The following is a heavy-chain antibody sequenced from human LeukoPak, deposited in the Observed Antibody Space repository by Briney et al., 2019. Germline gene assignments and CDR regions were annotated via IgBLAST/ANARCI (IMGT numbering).Heavy chain of an antibody. Sequence: PGGSLRLSCAASGFTFSSYSMSWARQAPGKGLEWLGNIKGDGSEKRYADSVRGRFTISRDNAQTSLYLQMNSLRAEDTAVYYCARASDPWLQLTWGQGTLVTVSS. CDR1: GFTFSSYS. D-gene: IGHD5-24*01. CDR2: IKGDGSEK. V-gene: IGHV3-7*05. CDR3: ARASDPWLQLT. J-gene: IGHJ5*02.